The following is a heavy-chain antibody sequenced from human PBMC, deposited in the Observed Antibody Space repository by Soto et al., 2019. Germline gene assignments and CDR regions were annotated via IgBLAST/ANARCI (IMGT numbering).Heavy chain of an antibody. CDR1: GFTFSDYY. CDR2: ISSSGSTI. Sequence: QVQLVESGGGLVKPGGSLRLSCAASGFTFSDYYMSWIRQAPGKGLEWVSYISSSGSTIYYADSVKGRFTISRDNAKNSLYLQMNSLRAEDTAVYYCARDSAGTDYGDYQGSYYYYMDVWGKGTTVTVSS. V-gene: IGHV3-11*01. CDR3: ARDSAGTDYGDYQGSYYYYMDV. D-gene: IGHD4-17*01. J-gene: IGHJ6*03.